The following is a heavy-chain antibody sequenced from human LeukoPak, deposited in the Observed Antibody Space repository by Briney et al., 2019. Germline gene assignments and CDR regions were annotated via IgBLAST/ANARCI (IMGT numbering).Heavy chain of an antibody. J-gene: IGHJ4*02. CDR3: ARKSSKKAYYYDSSGYFDY. V-gene: IGHV3-7*01. D-gene: IGHD3-22*01. CDR1: GFTFSSYW. Sequence: PGGSLRLSCAASGFTFSSYWMSWARQAPGKGLEWVANIKQDGSEKYYVDSVKGRFTISRDNAKNSLYLQMNSLRAEDTAVYYCARKSSKKAYYYDSSGYFDYWGQGTLVTVSS. CDR2: IKQDGSEK.